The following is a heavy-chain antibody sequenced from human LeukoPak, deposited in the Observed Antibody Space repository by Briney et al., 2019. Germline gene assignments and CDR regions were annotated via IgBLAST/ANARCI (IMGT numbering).Heavy chain of an antibody. CDR1: GFSFNTYG. CDR3: ARDKSGYDLDY. J-gene: IGHJ4*02. V-gene: IGHV3-21*01. Sequence: GGSLRLSCAASGFSFNTYGMNWVRQAPGKGLEWVSSISSSSSYIYYADSVKGRFTISRDNAKNSLYLQMNSLRAEDTAVYYCARDKSGYDLDYWGQGTLVTVSS. CDR2: ISSSSSYI. D-gene: IGHD5-12*01.